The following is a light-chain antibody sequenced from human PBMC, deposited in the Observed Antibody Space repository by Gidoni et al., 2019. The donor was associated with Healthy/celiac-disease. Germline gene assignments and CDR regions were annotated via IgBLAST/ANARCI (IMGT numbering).Light chain of an antibody. CDR3: QQYGSSPLT. Sequence: EIVLTQSPGTLSLSHGERATLSCRASQSVSSSYLAWYQQKPGQAPRLLIYGASSRATGIPDRFSGSGSGTDFTLTISRLEPEAFAVYYCQQYGSSPLTFGQGTKVEIK. CDR2: GAS. J-gene: IGKJ1*01. CDR1: QSVSSSY. V-gene: IGKV3-20*01.